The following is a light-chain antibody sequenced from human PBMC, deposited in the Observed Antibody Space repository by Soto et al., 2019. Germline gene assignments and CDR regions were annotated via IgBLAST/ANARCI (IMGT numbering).Light chain of an antibody. V-gene: IGKV1-39*01. CDR2: AAS. CDR1: QSISSY. Sequence: DIQMTQSPSSLSASVGDRVTITCRASQSISSYLNWYQQTPGKAPKLLIYAASSLQSGVPSRFRGSGYGTDFTLTISSLQPEDFATYYCQQSYSTPRTFGQGTKVEIK. CDR3: QQSYSTPRT. J-gene: IGKJ1*01.